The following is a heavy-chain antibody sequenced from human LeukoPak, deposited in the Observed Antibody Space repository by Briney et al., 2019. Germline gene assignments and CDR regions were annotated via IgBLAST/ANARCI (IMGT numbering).Heavy chain of an antibody. CDR3: ARDGAYYGSGSYIN. Sequence: GGPLKFSCAASGFTSSTYAMNWVRKVTGKGLGWVSPIGTAGDPYYPGSVKGRFTISRDNAKNTLYLQMNSLRAEDTAVYYCARDGAYYGSGSYINWGQGTLVTVSS. J-gene: IGHJ4*02. CDR1: GFTSSTYA. D-gene: IGHD3-10*01. CDR2: IGTAGDP. V-gene: IGHV3-13*05.